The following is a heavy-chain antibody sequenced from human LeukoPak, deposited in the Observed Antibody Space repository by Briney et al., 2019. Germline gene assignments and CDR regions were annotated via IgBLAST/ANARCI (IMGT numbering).Heavy chain of an antibody. CDR2: ISSSSAPI. CDR3: ARDKRAQGGMTTVTTLDY. Sequence: GGSLRLSCAASGFTFSKYSMNWVRQAPGKGLEWVSYISSSSAPIYYADSVKGRFTISRDNAKNSLYLQMNSLRAEDTAVYYCARDKRAQGGMTTVTTLDYWGQGTLVTVSS. CDR1: GFTFSKYS. V-gene: IGHV3-48*04. D-gene: IGHD4-17*01. J-gene: IGHJ4*02.